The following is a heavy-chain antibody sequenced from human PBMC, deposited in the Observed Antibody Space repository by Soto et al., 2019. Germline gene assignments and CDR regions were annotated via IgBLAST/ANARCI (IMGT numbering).Heavy chain of an antibody. J-gene: IGHJ6*02. D-gene: IGHD3-22*01. Sequence: GESLKISCKGSGYSFTSYWMHWVRQAPGKGLVWVSRINSDGSSTSYADSVKGRFTISRDNAKNTLYLQMNSLRAEDTAVYYCARPHTYYYDSSGIAPGVWGQGTTVTVSS. CDR3: ARPHTYYYDSSGIAPGV. V-gene: IGHV3-74*01. CDR1: GYSFTSYW. CDR2: INSDGSST.